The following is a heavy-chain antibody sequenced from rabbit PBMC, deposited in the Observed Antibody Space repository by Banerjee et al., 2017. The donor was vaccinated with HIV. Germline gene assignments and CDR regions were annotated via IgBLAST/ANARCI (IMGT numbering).Heavy chain of an antibody. CDR2: IYTGSSGGT. CDR3: ARGPDYVVNAFDL. CDR1: GFSFSNSYQ. V-gene: IGHV1S40*01. J-gene: IGHJ4*01. D-gene: IGHD7-1*01. Sequence: QSLEESGGDLVKPGASLTLTCTASGFSFSNSYQMCWFRQAPGKGPEWIGCIYTGSSGGTYYASWAKGRFTISKTSSTTVSLQMTSLTAADTATYFCARGPDYVVNAFDLWGPGTLVTVS.